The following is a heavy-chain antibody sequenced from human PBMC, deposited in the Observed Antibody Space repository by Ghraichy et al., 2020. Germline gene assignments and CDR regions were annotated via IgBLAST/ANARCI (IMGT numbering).Heavy chain of an antibody. D-gene: IGHD4-11*01. CDR1: GFTFSGYW. Sequence: GSLRLSCAASGFTFSGYWMHWVRQAPGKGLVSVSHILSDGTIPHYADSVKGRFTISRDNAKNTVYLQMNSLRAEDTAVYYCARDYRGSLDYWGQGALVTVSS. J-gene: IGHJ4*02. V-gene: IGHV3-74*01. CDR3: ARDYRGSLDY. CDR2: ILSDGTIP.